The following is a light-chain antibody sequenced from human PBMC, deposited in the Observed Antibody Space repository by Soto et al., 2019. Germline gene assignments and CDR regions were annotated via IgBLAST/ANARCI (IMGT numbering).Light chain of an antibody. V-gene: IGLV2-11*01. J-gene: IGLJ1*01. CDR1: SSDVGGYNY. CDR3: CSYAGSYGYV. Sequence: LTQPRSVSGSPGQSVTISCTGTSSDVGGYNYVSWYQQHPGKAPKLMIYDVSKRPSGVPDRFSGSKSGNTASLTISGLQAEDEADYYCCSYAGSYGYVFGTGTKVTVL. CDR2: DVS.